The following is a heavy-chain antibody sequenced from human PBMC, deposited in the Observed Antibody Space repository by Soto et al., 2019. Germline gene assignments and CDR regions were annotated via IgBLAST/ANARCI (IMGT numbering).Heavy chain of an antibody. CDR2: IYHSGST. CDR3: ARASPAATLDY. J-gene: IGHJ4*02. CDR1: GGSISSGGYS. V-gene: IGHV4-30-2*01. D-gene: IGHD2-15*01. Sequence: SETLSLTCAVSGGSISSGGYSWSWIRQPPGKGLEWIGYIYHSGSTYYNPSLKSRVTISVDRSKYQFSLKLSSVTAADTAVYYCARASPAATLDYWGQGTLVTVSS.